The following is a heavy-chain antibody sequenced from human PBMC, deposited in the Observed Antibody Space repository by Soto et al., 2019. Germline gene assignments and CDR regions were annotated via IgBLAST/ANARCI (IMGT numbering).Heavy chain of an antibody. V-gene: IGHV1-2*04. CDR1: GYTFTGYY. CDR2: INPNSGGT. Sequence: ASVKVSCKASGYTFTGYYMHWVRQAPGQGLGWMGWINPNSGGTNYAQKFQGWVTMTRDTSISTAYMELSRLRSDDTAVYYCARDHPYSSSSRGFDPWGQGTLVTVSS. D-gene: IGHD6-6*01. CDR3: ARDHPYSSSSRGFDP. J-gene: IGHJ5*02.